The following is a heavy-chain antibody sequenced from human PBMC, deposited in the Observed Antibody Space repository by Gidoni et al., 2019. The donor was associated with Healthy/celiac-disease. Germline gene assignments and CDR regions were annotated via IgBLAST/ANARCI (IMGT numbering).Heavy chain of an antibody. CDR3: ARETLGLPYSGSNDY. CDR1: GDSVSSNSAA. Sequence: QVQLQQSGPGLVKPSQTLSLTCAISGDSVSSNSAAWNWSRQSPSRGLEWLGRTYYRSKGYTAYAGSVKSRITITPDPSKTHFSLQLNSVTPEDTALCYWARETLGLPYSGSNDYWGQGTLVTVSS. J-gene: IGHJ4*02. CDR2: TYYRSKGYT. D-gene: IGHD1-26*01. V-gene: IGHV6-1*01.